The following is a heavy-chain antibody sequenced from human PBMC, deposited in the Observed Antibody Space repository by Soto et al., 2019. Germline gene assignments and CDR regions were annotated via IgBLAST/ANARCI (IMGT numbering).Heavy chain of an antibody. CDR3: ARGPKDYDYVWGSYRYLAPFDY. Sequence: SETLSLTCAVYGGSFSGYYWSWIRQPPGKGLEWIGEINHSGSTNYNPSLKSRVTISVDTSKKQFSLKLSSVTAADTAVYYGARGPKDYDYVWGSYRYLAPFDYWGQGTLVTVSS. CDR2: INHSGST. D-gene: IGHD3-16*02. CDR1: GGSFSGYY. V-gene: IGHV4-34*01. J-gene: IGHJ4*02.